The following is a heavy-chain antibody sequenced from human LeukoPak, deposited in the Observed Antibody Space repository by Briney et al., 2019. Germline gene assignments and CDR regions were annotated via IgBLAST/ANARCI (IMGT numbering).Heavy chain of an antibody. CDR1: GGSISSYY. D-gene: IGHD5-12*01. J-gene: IGHJ4*02. CDR3: ARDGYSGSDAL. V-gene: IGHV4-59*01. CDR2: IYHSGST. Sequence: SETLSLTCTVSGGSISSYYWSWIRQPPGKGLEWIGYIYHSGSTNYNPSLKSRVTISVDTSQNQFYLKLSSVTAADTAVYYCARDGYSGSDALWGQGTLVTVSS.